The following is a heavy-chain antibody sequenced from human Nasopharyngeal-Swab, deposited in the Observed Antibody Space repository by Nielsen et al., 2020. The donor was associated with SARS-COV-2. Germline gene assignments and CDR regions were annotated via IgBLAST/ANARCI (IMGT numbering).Heavy chain of an antibody. CDR1: GFTFSSYA. V-gene: IGHV3-23*01. D-gene: IGHD4-17*01. CDR2: ISGSGGST. J-gene: IGHJ4*02. CDR3: AKHIRATVTTNDV. Sequence: GGSLRLSCAASGFTFSSYAMSWVRQAPEKGLEWVSAISGSGGSTYYADSVKGRFTISRDNSKNTLYLQMNSLRAEDTAVYYCAKHIRATVTTNDVWGQGTLVTVSS.